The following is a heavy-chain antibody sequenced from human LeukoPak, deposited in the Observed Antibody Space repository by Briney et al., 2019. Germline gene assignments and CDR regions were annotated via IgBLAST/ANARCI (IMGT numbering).Heavy chain of an antibody. V-gene: IGHV1-69*13. CDR3: ALNGFLSGGFRLGRGLDY. Sequence: SVKVSCKASGGTFSSYAISWVRQAPGQGLEWMGGIIPIFGTANYAQKFQGRVTITADESTSTAYMELSSLRSEDTAVYCCALNGFLSGGFRLGRGLDYWGQGTLVTVSS. D-gene: IGHD3-3*01. J-gene: IGHJ4*02. CDR2: IIPIFGTA. CDR1: GGTFSSYA.